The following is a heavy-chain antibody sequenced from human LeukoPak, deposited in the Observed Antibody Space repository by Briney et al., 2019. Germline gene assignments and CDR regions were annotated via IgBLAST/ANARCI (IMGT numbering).Heavy chain of an antibody. J-gene: IGHJ4*02. V-gene: IGHV4-30-4*01. CDR2: IYYSGST. D-gene: IGHD2-15*01. CDR1: GGSISSGDYY. CDR3: ARDRYGQRIIDY. Sequence: SQTLSLTCTVSGGSISSGDYYWSWMRQPPGKGLEWIGYIYYSGSTYYNSSLKSRVTISVDTSKNQFSLKLSSVTAADTAVYYCARDRYGQRIIDYWGQGTLVTVSS.